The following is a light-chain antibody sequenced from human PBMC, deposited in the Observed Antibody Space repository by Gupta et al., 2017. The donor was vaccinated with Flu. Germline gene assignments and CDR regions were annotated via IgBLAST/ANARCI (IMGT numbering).Light chain of an antibody. V-gene: IGLV2-8*01. CDR2: EVT. Sequence: QSALTQPPSASGSPGQSVTISCTGTSSDVGGYNYVSWYQQHPGKAPKFIIYEVTKRPSGVPDRFSGSNSGNTASLTVSGLQPEDEADYYCASFASSKNLLFGGGTKLTVL. J-gene: IGLJ3*02. CDR3: ASFASSKNLL. CDR1: SSDVGGYNY.